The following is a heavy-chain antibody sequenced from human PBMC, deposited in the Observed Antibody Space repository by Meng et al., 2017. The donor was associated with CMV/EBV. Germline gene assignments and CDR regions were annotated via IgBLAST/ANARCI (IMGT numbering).Heavy chain of an antibody. J-gene: IGHJ6*02. V-gene: IGHV1-69*05. D-gene: IGHD2-2*02. CDR1: GGTFSSYA. Sequence: SVKVSCKASGGTFSSYAISWVRQAPGQGLEWMGGIIPIFGTANYAQKFQGRVTITTDESTSTAYMELSSLRPEDTAVYYCAREDCSSTSCYRGGAYYYGMDVWGQGTTVTVSS. CDR2: IIPIFGTA. CDR3: AREDCSSTSCYRGGAYYYGMDV.